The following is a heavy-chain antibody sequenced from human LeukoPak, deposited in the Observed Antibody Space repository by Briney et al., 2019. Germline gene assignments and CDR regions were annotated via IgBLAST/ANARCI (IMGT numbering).Heavy chain of an antibody. Sequence: SETLSLTCTVSGGSISSYYWSWIRQPPGKGLEWIGYIYYSGSTNYNASLTNRVTISVDTSKNQFSLKLSSVTAADTAVYYCAREGGYWSGGSFHPHLYLRGQGNPGHVSS. CDR2: IYYSGST. CDR1: GGSISSYY. J-gene: IGHJ4*02. D-gene: IGHD2-15*01. CDR3: AREGGYWSGGSFHPHLYL. V-gene: IGHV4-59*01.